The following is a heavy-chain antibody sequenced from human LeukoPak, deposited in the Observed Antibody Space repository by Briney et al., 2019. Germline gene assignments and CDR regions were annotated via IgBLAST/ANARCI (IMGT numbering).Heavy chain of an antibody. V-gene: IGHV4-61*01. D-gene: IGHD4/OR15-4a*01. CDR1: GGSVSSGSYC. CDR2: IYYSGST. CDR3: ARTDYGGLSYYFDY. Sequence: SETLSLTCTVSGGSVSSGSYCWSWIRQPPGKGLEWIGYIYYSGSTNYNPSLKSRVTISVDTSKNQFSLKLSSVTAADTAVYYCARTDYGGLSYYFDYWGQGTLVTVSS. J-gene: IGHJ4*02.